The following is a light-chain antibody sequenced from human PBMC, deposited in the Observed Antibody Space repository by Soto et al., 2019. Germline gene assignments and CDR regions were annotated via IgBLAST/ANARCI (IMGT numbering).Light chain of an antibody. CDR1: QSVIYSANNKNC. J-gene: IGKJ1*01. V-gene: IGKV4-1*01. CDR2: WAS. CDR3: QQYLAIPRT. Sequence: DIVMTQSPDSLAVSLGERATINCKSSQSVIYSANNKNCLAWYQQKPGQPPKVLIYWASTRESGVPDRFSGSESGTDFTLTISSLQAEDGAVYYCQQYLAIPRTFSQRTQVEIK.